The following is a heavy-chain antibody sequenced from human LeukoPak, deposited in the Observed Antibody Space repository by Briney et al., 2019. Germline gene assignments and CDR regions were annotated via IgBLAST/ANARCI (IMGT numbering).Heavy chain of an antibody. V-gene: IGHV1-46*01. D-gene: IGHD4-17*01. Sequence: ASVTVPCMASGYTFTSYYMHWVRQAPGQGLEWMGIINPSGGSTSYAQKFQGRVALTRDTSTRTVYMELSSLRSEDTAVYYCARDRDYGDYVEYFDCWGQGTLVTDSS. CDR2: INPSGGST. CDR1: GYTFTSYY. CDR3: ARDRDYGDYVEYFDC. J-gene: IGHJ4*02.